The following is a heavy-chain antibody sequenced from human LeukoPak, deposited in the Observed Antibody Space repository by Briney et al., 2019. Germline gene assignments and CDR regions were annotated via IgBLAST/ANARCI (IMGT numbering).Heavy chain of an antibody. CDR2: IYYSGST. CDR1: GGSISSYY. CDR3: ARGQGRGSGSSPDY. D-gene: IGHD3-10*01. Sequence: PSETLSLTCTVSGGSISSYYWSWIRQPPGKGLEWIGYIYYSGSTNYNPSLKSRVTISVDTSKNQFSLKLSSVTAADTAVYYCARGQGRGSGSSPDYWGQGTLVTVSS. J-gene: IGHJ4*02. V-gene: IGHV4-59*01.